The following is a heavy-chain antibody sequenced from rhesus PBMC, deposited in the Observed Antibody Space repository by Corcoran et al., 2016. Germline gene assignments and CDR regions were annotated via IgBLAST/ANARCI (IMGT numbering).Heavy chain of an antibody. CDR3: ARRDYDSAHYIDY. CDR1: GGSLSGSYY. CDR2: VHGSSATT. D-gene: IGHD3-28*01. V-gene: IGHV4-143*01. J-gene: IGHJ4*01. Sequence: QVQLQESGPGLVKPSETLSLTCTVSGGSLSGSYYWTWFRQPPGKGLEWVGGVHGSSATTYYSPSLRSRVTISKDSSKNQFSLNLSSVTAADTAVYYCARRDYDSAHYIDYWGQGVLVTVSS.